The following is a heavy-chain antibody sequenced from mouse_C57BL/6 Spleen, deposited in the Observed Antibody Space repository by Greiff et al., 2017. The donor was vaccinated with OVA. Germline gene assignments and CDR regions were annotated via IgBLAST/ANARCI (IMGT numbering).Heavy chain of an antibody. Sequence: QVQLKESGAELVRPGASVKLSCKASGYTFTDYYINWVKQRPGQGLEWIARIYPGSGNTYYNEKFKGKATLTAEKSSSTAYMQLSSLTSEDSAVYFCAREGLYWGQGTTLTVSS. D-gene: IGHD3-3*01. CDR1: GYTFTDYY. CDR3: AREGLY. J-gene: IGHJ2*01. V-gene: IGHV1-76*01. CDR2: IYPGSGNT.